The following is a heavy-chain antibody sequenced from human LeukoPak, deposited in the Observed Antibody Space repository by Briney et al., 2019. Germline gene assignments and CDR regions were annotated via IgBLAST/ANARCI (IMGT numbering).Heavy chain of an antibody. J-gene: IGHJ4*02. D-gene: IGHD3-22*01. CDR2: ISSSSSYI. CDR1: GFTFSSYS. Sequence: NPGGSLRLSCAASGFTFSSYSMNWVRQAPGKGLEWVSSISSSSSYIYYADSVKGRFTISRDNAKNSLYLQMNSLRAEDTAVYYCARVSPPDYYDSSGYSCLDYWGQGTLVTVSS. CDR3: ARVSPPDYYDSSGYSCLDY. V-gene: IGHV3-21*01.